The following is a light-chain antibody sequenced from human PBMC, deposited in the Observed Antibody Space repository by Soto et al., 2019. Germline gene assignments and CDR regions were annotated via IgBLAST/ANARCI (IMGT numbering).Light chain of an antibody. CDR3: CSFAVGAALV. J-gene: IGLJ2*01. CDR1: SSNVGTYDL. Sequence: QSALTQPACVSASPGQSSTISCTGTSSNVGTYDLVSWYQHHPDKAPKLIIYEGTKRPSGISSRFSGSKSGNTASLTISGLQAEDDADYYCCSFAVGAALVFGGGTKVTVL. V-gene: IGLV2-23*01. CDR2: EGT.